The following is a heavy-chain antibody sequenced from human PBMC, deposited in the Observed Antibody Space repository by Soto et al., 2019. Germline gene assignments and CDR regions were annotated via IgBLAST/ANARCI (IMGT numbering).Heavy chain of an antibody. CDR2: IWYDGSNK. V-gene: IGHV3-33*01. CDR3: GRGVDWFDP. D-gene: IGHD2-15*01. CDR1: GFTFSSYA. J-gene: IGHJ5*02. Sequence: QVQLVESGGGVVQPGRSLRLSCAASGFTFSSYAMHWVRQAPGKGLEWVAVIWYDGSNKYFADSVKGRFTISRDNSKNTLYLQMNSLGVEDTAVYYCGRGVDWFDPWGQGTLVTVSS.